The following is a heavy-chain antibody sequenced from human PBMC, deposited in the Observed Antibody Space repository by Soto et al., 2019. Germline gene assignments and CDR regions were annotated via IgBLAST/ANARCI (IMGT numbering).Heavy chain of an antibody. CDR1: GFSLSTSGVG. V-gene: IGHV2-5*02. J-gene: IGHJ4*02. D-gene: IGHD3-22*01. CDR2: IYWDDDK. Sequence: QITLKESGPTLVKPTQTLTLTCTFSGFSLSTSGVGVGWIRQPPGKALEWLALIYWDDDKRYSPSLKSRLTITKDTSKNQVVLTMTNMDPVDTATYYCAHGEVVVITPLHFDYWGQGTLVTVSS. CDR3: AHGEVVVITPLHFDY.